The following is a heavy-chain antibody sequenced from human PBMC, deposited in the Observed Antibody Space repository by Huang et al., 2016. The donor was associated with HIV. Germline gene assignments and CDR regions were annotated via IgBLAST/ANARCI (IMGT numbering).Heavy chain of an antibody. Sequence: VESGGRSVQPGGSIKLSCVGSTFTFGAYWMSWVRKPPGKGLEWVANIKQDESEKYYVDSVKGRFNISRDNARKVLFLEMDDLRVEDTAIYFCATKTAGMDIWGQGTTVTVSS. CDR1: TFTFGAYW. J-gene: IGHJ6*02. CDR2: IKQDESEK. CDR3: ATKTAGMDI. V-gene: IGHV3-7*01. D-gene: IGHD1-7*01.